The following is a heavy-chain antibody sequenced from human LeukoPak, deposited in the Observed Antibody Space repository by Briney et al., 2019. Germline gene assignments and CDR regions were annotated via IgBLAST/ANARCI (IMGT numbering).Heavy chain of an antibody. CDR1: GGSMNTYF. D-gene: IGHD6-13*01. V-gene: IGHV4-59*12. CDR2: VYHTGST. Sequence: PSETLSLTCTVSGGSMNTYFWSWIRQPPGKGLEWMGYVYHTGSTTYKPSLKSRITISVDTSKNQFSLKLSSVTAADTAVYYCARDRSSSWYEMDYWGQGTLVTVSS. CDR3: ARDRSSSWYEMDY. J-gene: IGHJ4*02.